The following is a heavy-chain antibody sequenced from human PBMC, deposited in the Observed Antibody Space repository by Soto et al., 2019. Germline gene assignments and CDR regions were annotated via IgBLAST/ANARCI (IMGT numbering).Heavy chain of an antibody. CDR1: GFTFSSYG. V-gene: IGHV3-33*01. J-gene: IGHJ5*02. CDR2: IWYDGSNK. CDR3: ARDGKNWNDGGFDP. D-gene: IGHD1-1*01. Sequence: GGSLRLSCAASGFTFSSYGMHWVRQAPGKGLEWVAVIWYDGSNKYYADSVKGRFTISRDNSKNTLYLQMNSLRAEDTAVYYCARDGKNWNDGGFDPWGQGTLVTVSS.